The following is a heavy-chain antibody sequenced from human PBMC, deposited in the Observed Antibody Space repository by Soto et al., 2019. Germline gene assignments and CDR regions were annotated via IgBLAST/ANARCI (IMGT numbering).Heavy chain of an antibody. J-gene: IGHJ6*02. Sequence: PGGSLRLSCAASGFTFSSYAMHWVRQAPGEGLEWVAVISYDGSNKYYADSVKGRFTISRDNSKNTLYLQMNSLRAEDTAVYYCARDRPGEAWYYYYGMDVWGQGTTVTVSS. CDR1: GFTFSSYA. V-gene: IGHV3-30-3*01. CDR2: ISYDGSNK. CDR3: ARDRPGEAWYYYYGMDV.